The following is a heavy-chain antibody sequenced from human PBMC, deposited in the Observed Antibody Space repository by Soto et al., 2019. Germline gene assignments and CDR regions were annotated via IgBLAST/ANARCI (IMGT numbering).Heavy chain of an antibody. J-gene: IGHJ4*02. CDR1: VFTFSIYA. D-gene: IGHD6-6*01. Sequence: PWGSLPVSCASSVFTFSIYAMSWVRQAPGKGLEWVSAISGSGGSTYYADSVKGRFTISRDNSKNTLYLQMNSLRAEDTAVYYCAKGRYSSSSGFDYWGQGTMVTVSS. CDR2: ISGSGGST. CDR3: AKGRYSSSSGFDY. V-gene: IGHV3-23*01.